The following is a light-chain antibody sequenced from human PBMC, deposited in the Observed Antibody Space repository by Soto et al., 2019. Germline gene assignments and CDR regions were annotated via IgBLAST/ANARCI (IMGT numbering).Light chain of an antibody. CDR2: RDY. V-gene: IGLV3-9*01. Sequence: SYELTQSLSVSVARGQTARVTCGGNNIGSKSVHWYQQRPGQAPVVVIYRDYHRPSGTPERFSGSNSGNTATLTIIRAQAGDEGDYYCQVWDLNTAVVFGGGTKVTVL. CDR1: NIGSKS. J-gene: IGLJ2*01. CDR3: QVWDLNTAVV.